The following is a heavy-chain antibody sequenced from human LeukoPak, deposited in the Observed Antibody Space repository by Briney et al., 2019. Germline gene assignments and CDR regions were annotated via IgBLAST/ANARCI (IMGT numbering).Heavy chain of an antibody. CDR3: ARERPWFDP. D-gene: IGHD6-6*01. J-gene: IGHJ5*02. CDR1: GGSISSGSYY. V-gene: IGHV4-61*02. CDR2: IYTSGST. Sequence: PSETLSLTCTVSGGSISSGSYYWSWIRQPAGKGLEWIGRIYTSGSTNYNPSLKSRVTISVDTSKNQFSLKLSSVTAADTAVYYCARERPWFDPWGQGTLVTVSS.